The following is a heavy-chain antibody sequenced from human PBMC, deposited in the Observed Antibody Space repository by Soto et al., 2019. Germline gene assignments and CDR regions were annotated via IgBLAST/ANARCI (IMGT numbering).Heavy chain of an antibody. D-gene: IGHD6-13*01. V-gene: IGHV4-30-4*01. J-gene: IGHJ4*02. CDR3: ARRRKQQAVYFDY. CDR1: GGSISSGDYY. CDR2: IYYSGST. Sequence: SETLSLTCTVSGGSISSGDYYWSWIRQPPGKGLEWIGYIYYSGSTYYNPSLKSRVTISVDTSKNQFSLKLSSVTAADTAVYYCARRRKQQAVYFDYWGQGTLVTVSS.